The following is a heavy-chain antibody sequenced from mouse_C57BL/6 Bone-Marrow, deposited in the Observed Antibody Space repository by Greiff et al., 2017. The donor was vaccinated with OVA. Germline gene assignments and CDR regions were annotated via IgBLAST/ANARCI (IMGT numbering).Heavy chain of an antibody. J-gene: IGHJ2*01. CDR2: ISYDGSN. CDR3: AAGKKYYFDY. Sequence: EVKLQESGPGLVKPSQSLSLTCSVTGYSITSGYYWNWIRQFPGNKLEWMGYISYDGSNNYNPSLKNRISITRDTSKNQFFLKLNSVTTEDTATYYCAAGKKYYFDYWGQGTTLTVSS. D-gene: IGHD2-1*01. V-gene: IGHV3-6*01. CDR1: GYSITSGYY.